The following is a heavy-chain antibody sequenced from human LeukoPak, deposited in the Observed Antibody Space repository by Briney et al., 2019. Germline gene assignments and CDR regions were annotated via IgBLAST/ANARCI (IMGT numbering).Heavy chain of an antibody. CDR1: GFNFNSYG. D-gene: IGHD2-15*01. Sequence: GGSLRLSCVASGFNFNSYGMIWVRQAPGLGLEWVSAVSGSGTSTYYADSVKGRFTISRDNSKNTLYLQMNSLRAEDTAVYYCAKSGLNRFDYWGQGTLVTVSS. J-gene: IGHJ4*02. CDR2: VSGSGTST. V-gene: IGHV3-23*01. CDR3: AKSGLNRFDY.